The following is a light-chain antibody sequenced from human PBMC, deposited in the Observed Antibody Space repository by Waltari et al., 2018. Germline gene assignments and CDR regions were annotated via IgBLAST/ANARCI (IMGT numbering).Light chain of an antibody. V-gene: IGLV1-40*01. CDR1: SSNIAAGFD. Sequence: QSVLTQPPSVSGAPGQRVTIPCTGSSSNIAAGFDVHCYQLLPRTAPKLLIDGNNKRPSGFPDRLSGSKSDTSATLAITGLQAEGEADYYCQSYDDSLSGYVFGTGTKVTVL. J-gene: IGLJ1*01. CDR2: GNN. CDR3: QSYDDSLSGYV.